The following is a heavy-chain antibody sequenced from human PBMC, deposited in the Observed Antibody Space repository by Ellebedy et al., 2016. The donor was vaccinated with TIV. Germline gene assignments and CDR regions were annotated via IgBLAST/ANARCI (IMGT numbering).Heavy chain of an antibody. CDR3: AKDGDCSGSTCYSTSGFDS. CDR1: GGTLSSYT. V-gene: IGHV1-69*10. J-gene: IGHJ4*02. D-gene: IGHD2-15*01. Sequence: SVKVSXKASGGTLSSYTLSWVRLAPGQGLEWMGGLIPILHKANYAQKFQGRVTITADESTRTAYMELSSLRSEDTAIYYCAKDGDCSGSTCYSTSGFDSWGQGTLVTVSS. CDR2: LIPILHKA.